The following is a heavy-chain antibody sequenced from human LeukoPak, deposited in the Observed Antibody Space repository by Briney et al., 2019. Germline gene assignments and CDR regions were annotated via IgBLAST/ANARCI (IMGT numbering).Heavy chain of an antibody. D-gene: IGHD3-22*01. CDR3: ARGLATYYYDSRRKYYFDY. CDR2: INHSGST. CDR1: GGSFSGYY. J-gene: IGHJ4*02. Sequence: SETLSLTCAVYGGSFSGYYWSWIRQPPGKGLEWIGEINHSGSTNYNPSLKSRVTISVDTSKNQFSLKLSSVTAADTAVYYCARGLATYYYDSRRKYYFDYWGQGTLVTVSS. V-gene: IGHV4-34*01.